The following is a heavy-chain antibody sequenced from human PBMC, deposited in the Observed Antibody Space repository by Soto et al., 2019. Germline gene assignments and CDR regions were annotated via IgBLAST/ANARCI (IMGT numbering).Heavy chain of an antibody. Sequence: TKTLSLTCTVSGGSISSYYWSWIRQPPGKGLERIGYIYYSGSTNYNPSLKSRVTISVDTAKNQFLLKLCSVTAGDTAVYYCARGFTGRTPTEAFVVRG. J-gene: IGHJ3*01. D-gene: IGHD1-1*01. CDR2: IYYSGST. CDR1: GGSISSYY. V-gene: IGHV4-59*01. CDR3: ARGFTGRTPTEAFVV.